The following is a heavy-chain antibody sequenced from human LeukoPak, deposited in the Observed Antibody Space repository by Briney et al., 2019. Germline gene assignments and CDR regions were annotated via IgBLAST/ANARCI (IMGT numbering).Heavy chain of an antibody. CDR3: AKAVWIQLWFDY. D-gene: IGHD5-18*01. Sequence: GGSLRLSCAASGFTFSSYAMSWVRQAPGKGLEWVSAISGSGGSTYYADSVKGRFTISRDNSKDTLYLQMNSLRAEDTAVYYCAKAVWIQLWFDYWGQGTLVTVSS. CDR2: ISGSGGST. J-gene: IGHJ4*02. V-gene: IGHV3-23*01. CDR1: GFTFSSYA.